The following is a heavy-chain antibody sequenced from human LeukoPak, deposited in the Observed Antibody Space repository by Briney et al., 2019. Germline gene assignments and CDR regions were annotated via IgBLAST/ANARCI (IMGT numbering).Heavy chain of an antibody. J-gene: IGHJ4*02. CDR2: ISAYNGNT. V-gene: IGHV1-18*01. Sequence: ASVKVSCKASGYTFTSYGISWVRQAPGQGLEWMGWISAYNGNTNHAQKLQGRVTMTTDTSTSTAYMELRSLRSDDTAVYYCAKSWCETICYGIYDWGQGTLVTVS. CDR1: GYTFTSYG. D-gene: IGHD2-2*01. CDR3: AKSWCETICYGIYD.